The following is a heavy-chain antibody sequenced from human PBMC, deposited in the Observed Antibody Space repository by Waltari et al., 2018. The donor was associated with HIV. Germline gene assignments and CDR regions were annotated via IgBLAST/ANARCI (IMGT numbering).Heavy chain of an antibody. D-gene: IGHD2-2*01. CDR2: IKQSGRET. CDR3: AGDDLYQQLPNYYYYGMDV. J-gene: IGHJ6*02. V-gene: IGHV3-7*01. Sequence: VQLVESGGGLVQPGGSLRLSCAASGFSFSSYWMTWVRQAPGKGLEWVASIKQSGRETYYVESVKGRFTIARDNAKNSLYLQMNSLRVEDTAGYYCAGDDLYQQLPNYYYYGMDVWGRGTTVTVCS. CDR1: GFSFSSYW.